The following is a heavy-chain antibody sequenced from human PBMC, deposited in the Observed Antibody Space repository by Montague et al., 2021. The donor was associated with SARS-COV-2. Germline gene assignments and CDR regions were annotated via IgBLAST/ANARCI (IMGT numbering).Heavy chain of an antibody. J-gene: IGHJ4*02. D-gene: IGHD3-10*01. Sequence: SLRLSCAASGFTFSSHAMHWVRQAPGKGLEWVAIISYDGSNKYYADSVKGRFTISRDNSKNTLYLQMNSLRAEDTAVYYCARDDGSGSYYVSFDYWGQGTQVTVSS. CDR2: ISYDGSNK. CDR1: GFTFSSHA. CDR3: ARDDGSGSYYVSFDY. V-gene: IGHV3-30*04.